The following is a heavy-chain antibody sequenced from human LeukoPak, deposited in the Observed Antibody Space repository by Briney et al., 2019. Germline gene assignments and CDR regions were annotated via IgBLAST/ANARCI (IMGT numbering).Heavy chain of an antibody. CDR2: ISTSSSYI. Sequence: GGSLRLSCAASGFTFSSYSMNWFLQAPGKGLEWVSSISTSSSYIYYADSVKGRFTISRDNAKNSLYLQMNSLRAEDTAVYYCAREGYGDYYYYYGMDVWGQGTTVTVSS. V-gene: IGHV3-21*01. CDR1: GFTFSSYS. D-gene: IGHD4-17*01. CDR3: AREGYGDYYYYYGMDV. J-gene: IGHJ6*02.